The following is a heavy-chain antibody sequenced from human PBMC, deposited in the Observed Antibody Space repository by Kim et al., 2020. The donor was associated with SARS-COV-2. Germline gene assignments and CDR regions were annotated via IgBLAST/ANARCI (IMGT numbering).Heavy chain of an antibody. J-gene: IGHJ4*02. D-gene: IGHD3-10*01. CDR3: VADIGSRSFDD. V-gene: IGHV3-30*04. CDR1: GFTFSSHA. CDR2: ISYDGSHI. Sequence: GGSLRLSCAASGFTFSSHALHWVRQAPGKGLEWVALISYDGSHITYPDSVKGRFIISRDNTKSTLYLQMNSLRPEDTAVYYCVADIGSRSFDDSGQATL.